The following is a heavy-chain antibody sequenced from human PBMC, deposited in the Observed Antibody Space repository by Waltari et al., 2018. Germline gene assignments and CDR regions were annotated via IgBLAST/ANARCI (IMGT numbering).Heavy chain of an antibody. D-gene: IGHD3-3*01. Sequence: QVQLQESGPGLVKPSETLSLTCAVSGYSISSGSYWGWIRQPPGQGLEWIGSIYHSGSTYYNPSLKSRVTISVDTSKNQFSLKLSSVTAADTAVYYCARSPDYDFWSGYYDSLNYFDYWGQGTLVTVSS. V-gene: IGHV4-38-2*01. CDR2: IYHSGST. CDR1: GYSISSGSY. J-gene: IGHJ4*02. CDR3: ARSPDYDFWSGYYDSLNYFDY.